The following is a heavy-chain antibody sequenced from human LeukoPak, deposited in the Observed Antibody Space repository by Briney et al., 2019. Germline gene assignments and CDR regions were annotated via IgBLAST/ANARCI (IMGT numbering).Heavy chain of an antibody. J-gene: IGHJ4*02. D-gene: IGHD6-13*01. CDR1: GYTFTSYD. Sequence: TLKVSCKASGYTFTSYDMHWVPQAPRPPRECMGVISPSGIITSSAPKFQARVTTTRASSPTTVYMQLSSLSSEPPAVYYCARDKGSSRYDYWGQGTLVTVSS. CDR3: ARDKGSSRYDY. V-gene: IGHV1-46*01. CDR2: ISPSGIIT.